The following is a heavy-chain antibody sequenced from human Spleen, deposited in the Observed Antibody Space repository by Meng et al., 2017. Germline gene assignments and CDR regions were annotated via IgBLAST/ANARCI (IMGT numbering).Heavy chain of an antibody. D-gene: IGHD6-13*01. CDR1: GFTFRSYW. J-gene: IGHJ2*01. CDR2: INHSGST. V-gene: IGHV4-34*01. CDR3: AREGSSSSWYVSWYFDL. Sequence: ESLKISCAASGFTFRSYWMAWIRQPPGKGLEWIGEINHSGSTNYNPSLKSRVTISVDTSKNQFSLKLSSVTAADTAVYYCAREGSSSSWYVSWYFDLWGRGTPVTVSS.